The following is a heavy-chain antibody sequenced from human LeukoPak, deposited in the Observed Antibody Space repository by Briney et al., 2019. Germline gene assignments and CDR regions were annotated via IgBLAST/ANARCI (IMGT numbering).Heavy chain of an antibody. Sequence: GGSLRLSCAASGFTFSNYWMTWVRQAPGKGLEWVAHINQDGSKEYYMDSVKARFTISRDNAKNSLSLQMNSLRAEDTAVYYCAKTFSREPYYFDYWGQGTLVTVSS. V-gene: IGHV3-7*03. CDR2: INQDGSKE. CDR3: AKTFSREPYYFDY. CDR1: GFTFSNYW. D-gene: IGHD1-26*01. J-gene: IGHJ4*02.